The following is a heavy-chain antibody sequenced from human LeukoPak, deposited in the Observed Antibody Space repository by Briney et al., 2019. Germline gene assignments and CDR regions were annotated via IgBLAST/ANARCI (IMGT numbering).Heavy chain of an antibody. Sequence: GGSLRLSCAASGFTFSSYAMNWVRQAPGKGLEWVSYISISRSIIYYADTVKGRFTISRDNAKNSLYLQMNSLRAEDTAVYYCARDRHYDILTGYWLFDYWGQGTLVTVSS. CDR1: GFTFSSYA. V-gene: IGHV3-48*01. J-gene: IGHJ4*02. CDR2: ISISRSII. CDR3: ARDRHYDILTGYWLFDY. D-gene: IGHD3-9*01.